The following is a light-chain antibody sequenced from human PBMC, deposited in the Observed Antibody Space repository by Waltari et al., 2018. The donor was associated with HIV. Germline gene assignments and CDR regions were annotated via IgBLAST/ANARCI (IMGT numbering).Light chain of an antibody. V-gene: IGKV1-8*01. CDR2: DAS. CDR1: QDISSY. CDR3: QQYYSYPLT. Sequence: AIRMTQSPSSFSASTGDRVTITCRATQDISSYLAWYQQKPGRVPKLLIYDASALQSGVPSRFSGSGSGTDFTLTISSLQSEDFATYYCQQYYSYPLTFGGGTNVDIK. J-gene: IGKJ4*01.